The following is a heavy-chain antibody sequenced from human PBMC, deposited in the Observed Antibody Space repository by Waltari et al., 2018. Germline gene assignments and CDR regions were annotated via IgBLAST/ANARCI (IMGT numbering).Heavy chain of an antibody. V-gene: IGHV4-34*02. Sequence: QVQLQQWGAGLLKPSETLSVTCEVFDDSFSKYYWVWIRQSPGKGLEWIGEINRSGRTNYNPSLKGRVTIALDMSKRQVALRVTSVTAADTAVYYCAREYSSFEPIFDYWGRGTLVTVSS. D-gene: IGHD5-12*01. CDR1: DDSFSKYY. CDR2: INRSGRT. CDR3: AREYSSFEPIFDY. J-gene: IGHJ4*02.